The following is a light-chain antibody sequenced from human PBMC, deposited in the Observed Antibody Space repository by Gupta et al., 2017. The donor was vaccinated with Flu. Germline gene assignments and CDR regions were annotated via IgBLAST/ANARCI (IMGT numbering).Light chain of an antibody. CDR1: QSLLHSNGYNY. CDR3: MQALQTPPHT. CDR2: LGS. J-gene: IGKJ2*01. V-gene: IGKV2-28*01. Sequence: DIVMTQSPLSLPVTSGEPASISCRSSQSLLHSNGYNYLDWYLQKPGQSPQLLIYLGSNRASGVPDRFSGSGSGTDFTLKISRVEAEDVGVYYCMQALQTPPHTFGQGTKLEIK.